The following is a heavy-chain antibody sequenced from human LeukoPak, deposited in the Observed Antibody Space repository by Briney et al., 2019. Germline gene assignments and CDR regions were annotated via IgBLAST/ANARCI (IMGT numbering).Heavy chain of an antibody. CDR3: ARETYSSGH. Sequence: FXFXSYAMHWVRQAPGKGLEWVAVISYDGSNKYYADSVKGRFTISRDNSKNTLYLQMNSLRAEDTAVYYCARETYSSGHWGQGTLDTVSS. CDR1: FXFXSYA. D-gene: IGHD6-19*01. V-gene: IGHV3-30-3*01. CDR2: ISYDGSNK. J-gene: IGHJ4*02.